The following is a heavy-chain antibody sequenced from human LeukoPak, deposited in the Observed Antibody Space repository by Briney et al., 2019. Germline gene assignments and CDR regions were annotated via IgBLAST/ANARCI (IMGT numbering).Heavy chain of an antibody. Sequence: SETLSLTCAVYGGSFSGYYWSWVRQPPGKGLEWIGEINHSGSTDYNPSLKSRVTISVDTSKNQFSLKLSSVTAADTAVYYCARRSYYDYWGQGTLVTVSS. J-gene: IGHJ4*02. CDR3: ARRSYYDY. V-gene: IGHV4-34*01. CDR2: INHSGST. D-gene: IGHD1-26*01. CDR1: GGSFSGYY.